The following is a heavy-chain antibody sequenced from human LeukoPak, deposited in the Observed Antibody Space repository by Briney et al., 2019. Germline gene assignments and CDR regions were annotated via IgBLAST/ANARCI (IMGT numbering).Heavy chain of an antibody. V-gene: IGHV4-61*02. CDR3: ARAVDGYCYSTNCLYNWFDP. D-gene: IGHD2-2*01. Sequence: SETLSLTCTVSGDSISSGDYYWSWIRQPAGKRLEWIGRIYTSGSANYNPSLKSRVTMSVGTSKNQFSLKLYSVTAADTAVYYCARAVDGYCYSTNCLYNWFDPWGQGTLVTVSS. CDR1: GDSISSGDYY. J-gene: IGHJ5*02. CDR2: IYTSGSA.